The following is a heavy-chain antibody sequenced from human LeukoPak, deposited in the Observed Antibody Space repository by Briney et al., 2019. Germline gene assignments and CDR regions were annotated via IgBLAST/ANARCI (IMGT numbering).Heavy chain of an antibody. CDR2: INPSGGST. J-gene: IGHJ3*02. D-gene: IGHD1-26*01. CDR3: ARVKVGALGPYDAFDI. CDR1: GYTFTSYY. Sequence: ASVKVSCKASGYTFTSYYMHWVRQAPGQGLEWMGIINPSGGSTSYAQKFQGRVTMTRDTSTSTVYMGLSSLRSEDTAVYYCARVKVGALGPYDAFDIWGQGTMVTVSS. V-gene: IGHV1-46*01.